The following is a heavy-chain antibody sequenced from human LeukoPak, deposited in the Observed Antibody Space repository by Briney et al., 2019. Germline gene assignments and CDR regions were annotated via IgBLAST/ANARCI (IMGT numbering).Heavy chain of an antibody. J-gene: IGHJ4*02. CDR3: AGADSGSWDFGR. D-gene: IGHD6-13*01. CDR2: IYSGGSI. V-gene: IGHV3-66*01. CDR1: GFNVRSSY. Sequence: GGSLRLSCGASGFNVRSSYMSWVRQAPGKGLEWVSVIYSGGSIYYADSVKGRFTISRDNSKNTLNLQMNSLRAEDTAVYYCAGADSGSWDFGRGAQGTLVTVSS.